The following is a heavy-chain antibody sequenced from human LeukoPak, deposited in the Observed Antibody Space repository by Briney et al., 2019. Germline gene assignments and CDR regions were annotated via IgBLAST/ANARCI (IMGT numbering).Heavy chain of an antibody. CDR1: GFTVSSNY. CDR3: ARGDRDAFDI. V-gene: IGHV3-53*01. Sequence: GGSLRLSCAASGFTVSSNYMSWVRKAPGKGLEWVSVIYAGGSISYTDSVKGRFTISRDNSKNTLYLQMNSLRAEDTAVYYCARGDRDAFDIWGQGTMVTVSS. D-gene: IGHD3-16*01. J-gene: IGHJ3*02. CDR2: IYAGGSI.